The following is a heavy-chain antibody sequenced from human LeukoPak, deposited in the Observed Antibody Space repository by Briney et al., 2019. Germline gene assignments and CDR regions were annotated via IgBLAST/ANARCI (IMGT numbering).Heavy chain of an antibody. Sequence: PGGSLRLSCAASGFTVSSNEMSWVRQAPGKGLELISSISGGSTYYADSRKGRFTISRDNSKNTLHLQMNSLRAEDTAVYYCARVRDGFGEYYYFYYMDVWGKGATVTISS. CDR2: ISGGST. D-gene: IGHD3-10*01. J-gene: IGHJ6*03. CDR1: GFTVSSNE. V-gene: IGHV3-38-3*01. CDR3: ARVRDGFGEYYYFYYMDV.